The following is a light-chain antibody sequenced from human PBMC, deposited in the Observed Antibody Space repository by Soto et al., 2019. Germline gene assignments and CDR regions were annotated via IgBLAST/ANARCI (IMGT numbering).Light chain of an antibody. CDR2: DAS. Sequence: EIVLTQSPVTLSLSPGDRATLSCRASQGVISYLAWYQQKPGQAPRLLIYDASKRAAGIPARFSGSGSGTDFTLTLSSLEPVDFAVYYAQVRDNCPLRYIFGQGTKLEI. J-gene: IGKJ2*01. CDR1: QGVISY. CDR3: QVRDNCPLRYI. V-gene: IGKV3-11*01.